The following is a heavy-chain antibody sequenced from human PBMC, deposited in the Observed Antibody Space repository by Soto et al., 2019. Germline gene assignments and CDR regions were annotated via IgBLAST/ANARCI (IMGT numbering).Heavy chain of an antibody. Sequence: PGGSLRLSCADSGFTFSTYTMNWVRQAPGKGLEWVSSISRSSSYIYYADSVKGRFTISRDNAKNSLYLQMNSLRVEDTAVYYCARDPGSGDTYWYFDLWGRGTLVTVSS. V-gene: IGHV3-21*01. CDR3: ARDPGSGDTYWYFDL. J-gene: IGHJ2*01. CDR1: GFTFSTYT. CDR2: ISRSSSYI. D-gene: IGHD4-17*01.